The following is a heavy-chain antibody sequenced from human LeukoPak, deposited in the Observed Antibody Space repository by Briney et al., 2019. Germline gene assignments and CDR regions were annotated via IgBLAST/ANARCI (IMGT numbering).Heavy chain of an antibody. J-gene: IGHJ4*02. Sequence: ASVKVSCKASGYTFTSYGISWVRQAPGQGLEWMGWISAYNGNTNYAQKLQGRVTMTTDTSTSTVYMELSSLRSEDTAVYYCARDHGEPTRDPYYFDYWGQGTLVTVSS. CDR3: ARDHGEPTRDPYYFDY. CDR1: GYTFTSYG. V-gene: IGHV1-18*01. CDR2: ISAYNGNT. D-gene: IGHD1-14*01.